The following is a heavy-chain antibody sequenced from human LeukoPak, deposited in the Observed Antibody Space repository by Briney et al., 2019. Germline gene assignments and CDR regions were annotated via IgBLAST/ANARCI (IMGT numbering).Heavy chain of an antibody. CDR1: DGSISSYY. Sequence: KPSETLSLTCTVSDGSISSYYWSWIRQPAGKGLEWIGRIYTSGSTTYNTSLKSRVTMSVDTSKNQFSLKLSSVTAADTAVYYCARVNRMNPPGYCSGGSCRDYYYYYMDVWGKGTTVTVSS. CDR2: IYTSGST. V-gene: IGHV4-4*07. D-gene: IGHD2-15*01. J-gene: IGHJ6*03. CDR3: ARVNRMNPPGYCSGGSCRDYYYYYMDV.